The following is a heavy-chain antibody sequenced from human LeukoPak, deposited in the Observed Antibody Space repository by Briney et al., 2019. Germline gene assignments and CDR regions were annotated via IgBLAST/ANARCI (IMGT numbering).Heavy chain of an antibody. D-gene: IGHD1-7*01. CDR1: GFTFSDHY. Sequence: GGSLRLSCAASGFTFSDHYMDWVRQAPGKGLEWVGRIRNKANNYATEYAASVKGRFTISRDDSENSLYLQLNSLKTEDTAVYYCARAGTSYWSGANDCWGQGTLVTVSS. CDR3: ARAGTSYWSGANDC. V-gene: IGHV3-72*01. CDR2: IRNKANNYAT. J-gene: IGHJ4*02.